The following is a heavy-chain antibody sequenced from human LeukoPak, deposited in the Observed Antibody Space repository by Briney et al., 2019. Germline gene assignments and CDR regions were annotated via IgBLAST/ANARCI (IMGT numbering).Heavy chain of an antibody. CDR3: ARDQPPYGDYDY. D-gene: IGHD4-17*01. CDR1: GYTFASYG. Sequence: ASVKVSCKASGYTFASYGISWVRQAPGQGLEWMGWISAYNGNTNYAQKLQGRVTMTTDTSTSTAYMELRSLRSDDTAVYYCARDQPPYGDYDYWGQGTLVTVSS. J-gene: IGHJ4*02. CDR2: ISAYNGNT. V-gene: IGHV1-18*01.